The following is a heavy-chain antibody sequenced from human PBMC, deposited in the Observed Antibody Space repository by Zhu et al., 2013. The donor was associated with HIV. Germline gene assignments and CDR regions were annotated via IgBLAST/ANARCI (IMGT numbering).Heavy chain of an antibody. V-gene: IGHV1-2*02. Sequence: QVQLVQSGAEVKKAGASVKVSCKASGYTFTSYGISWVRQAPGEGLEWMGWINPNSGGTNYAQKFQGRVTMTRDTSITTSYMDLNRLIPDDTAVYSCARERIGCSGSSCYFDSWGQGTLVTVSS. CDR1: GYTFTSYG. CDR3: ARERIGCSGSSCYFDS. CDR2: INPNSGGT. D-gene: IGHD2-2*01. J-gene: IGHJ5*01.